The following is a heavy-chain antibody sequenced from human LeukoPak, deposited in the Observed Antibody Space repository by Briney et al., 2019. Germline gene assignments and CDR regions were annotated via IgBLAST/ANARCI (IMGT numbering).Heavy chain of an antibody. CDR3: ARGTYGDY. Sequence: ASVKVSCKASGYIFNSYGVTWVRQAPGQGLEWMGWISAYNGNTNYAQRVQGRVTVTTDTSTNTSYMELRSLRSDDTAVYYCARGTYGDYWGQGTLVTVSS. CDR1: GYIFNSYG. CDR2: ISAYNGNT. D-gene: IGHD4-17*01. V-gene: IGHV1-18*01. J-gene: IGHJ4*02.